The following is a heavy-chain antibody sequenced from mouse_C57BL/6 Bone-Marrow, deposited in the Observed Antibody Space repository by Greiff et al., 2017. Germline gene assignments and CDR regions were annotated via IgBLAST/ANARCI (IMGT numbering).Heavy chain of an antibody. CDR1: GFNIKDDY. J-gene: IGHJ2*01. Sequence: VQLQQSGAELVRPGASVKLSCTASGFNIKDDYIHWVKQRPEQGLEWIGWIDPEIGDTEYASKFQGKATITSDTSSNTAYLQLSSLTSEDPAVYYCSSFYCNYFDFWGQGTPLTVAS. D-gene: IGHD1-1*01. CDR2: IDPEIGDT. V-gene: IGHV14-4*01. CDR3: SSFYCNYFDF.